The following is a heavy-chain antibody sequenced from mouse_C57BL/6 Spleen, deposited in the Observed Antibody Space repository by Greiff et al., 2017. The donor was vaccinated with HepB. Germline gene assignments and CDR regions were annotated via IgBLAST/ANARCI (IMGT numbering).Heavy chain of an antibody. J-gene: IGHJ2*01. CDR3: ARHDDYGGNYFDY. V-gene: IGHV5-6*02. CDR2: ISSGGSYT. D-gene: IGHD2-4*01. CDR1: GFTFSSYG. Sequence: DVMLVESGGDLVKPGGSLKLSCAASGFTFSSYGMSWVRQTPDKRLEWVATISSGGSYTYYPDSVKGRFTISRDNAKNTLYLQMSSLKSEDTAMYYCARHDDYGGNYFDYWGQGTTLTVSS.